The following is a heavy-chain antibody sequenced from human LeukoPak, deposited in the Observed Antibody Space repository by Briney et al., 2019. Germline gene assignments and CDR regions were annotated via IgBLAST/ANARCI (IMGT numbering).Heavy chain of an antibody. Sequence: GESLTISCQASGYSFTNYWISWVRQMPGKGLEWMGRIDPRDSYTKYSPSFEGHVTISVDKSISSAFLQWNSLKASDSAMYYCATGASKVTTDFANYWGQGTQVAVSS. CDR1: GYSFTNYW. CDR3: ATGASKVTTDFANY. CDR2: IDPRDSYT. J-gene: IGHJ4*02. D-gene: IGHD4-17*01. V-gene: IGHV5-10-1*01.